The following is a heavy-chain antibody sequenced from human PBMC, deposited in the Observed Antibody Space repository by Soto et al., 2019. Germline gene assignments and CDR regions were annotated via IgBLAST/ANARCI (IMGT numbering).Heavy chain of an antibody. CDR1: GDSFSSNSAA. J-gene: IGHJ6*03. D-gene: IGHD1-7*01. CDR2: TYYRSRWYN. Sequence: SQTLSLTCAISGDSFSSNSAAWNWIRQSPSRGLEWLGRTYYRSRWYNDYAVPVRSRITVNADTSKNQFSLQLTSVTPEDTAVYYCAGTTSYQWYYMDVWGKGTTVTVSS. V-gene: IGHV6-1*01. CDR3: AGTTSYQWYYMDV.